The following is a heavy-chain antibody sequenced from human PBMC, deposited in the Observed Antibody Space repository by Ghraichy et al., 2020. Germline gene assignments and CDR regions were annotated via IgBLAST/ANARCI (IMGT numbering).Heavy chain of an antibody. CDR2: IYYSGST. D-gene: IGHD6-13*01. Sequence: SDTLSLTCTVSGGSISNSDYYWGWIRQPPGKGLEWIGTIYYSGSTYYNPSLKSRVTISVDTSKNHFSLKLSSVTAADTALYYCARHRLSSSWFTGGHYFDYWGQGNLVTVSS. CDR3: ARHRLSSSWFTGGHYFDY. CDR1: GGSISNSDYY. V-gene: IGHV4-39*01. J-gene: IGHJ4*02.